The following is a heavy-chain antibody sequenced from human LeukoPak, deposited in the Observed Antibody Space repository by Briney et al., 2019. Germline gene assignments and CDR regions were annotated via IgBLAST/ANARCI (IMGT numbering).Heavy chain of an antibody. CDR1: GSTFSSYA. CDR2: ISGSGGST. D-gene: IGHD6-13*01. CDR3: AKPLAAADPYYYYYMDV. J-gene: IGHJ6*03. Sequence: GGSLRLSCAASGSTFSSYAMSWVRQAPGKGLEWVSAISGSGGSTYYADSVKGRFTISRDNSKNTLYLQMNSLRAEDTAVYYCAKPLAAADPYYYYYMDVWGKGTTVTVSS. V-gene: IGHV3-23*01.